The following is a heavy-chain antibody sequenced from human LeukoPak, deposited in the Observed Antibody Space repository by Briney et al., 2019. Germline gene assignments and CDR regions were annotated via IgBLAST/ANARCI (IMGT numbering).Heavy chain of an antibody. CDR3: AKVEGYDYVWGSYRPNYFDY. Sequence: GGSLRLSCAASGFTFSSYGMHWVRQAPGKGLEWVAFIRYDGSNKYYADSVKGQFTISRDNSKNTLYLQMNSLRAEDTAVYYCAKVEGYDYVWGSYRPNYFDYWGQGTLVTVSS. CDR1: GFTFSSYG. J-gene: IGHJ4*02. CDR2: IRYDGSNK. D-gene: IGHD3-16*02. V-gene: IGHV3-30*02.